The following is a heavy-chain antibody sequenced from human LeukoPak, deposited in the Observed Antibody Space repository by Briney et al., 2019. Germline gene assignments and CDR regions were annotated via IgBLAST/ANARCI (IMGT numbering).Heavy chain of an antibody. D-gene: IGHD2-2*01. CDR1: GYTFTGYY. J-gene: IGHJ4*02. V-gene: IGHV1-2*02. CDR2: INPNSGGT. CDR3: ARDRSSTFGY. Sequence: ASVKVSFKASGYTFTGYYMYWVRQAPGQGLEWMGWINPNSGGTNYAQKFQGRVTMTRDTSISTAYMELSSLRSDDTAVYYCARDRSSTFGYWGQGTLVTVSS.